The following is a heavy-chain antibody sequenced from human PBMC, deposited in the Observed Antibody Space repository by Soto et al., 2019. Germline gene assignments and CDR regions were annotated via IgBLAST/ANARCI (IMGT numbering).Heavy chain of an antibody. CDR2: ISYDGNNK. CDR1: GFTFTSYG. Sequence: QVQLVESGGGVVQPGTSLRLSCVPSGFTFTSYGMYWVRQAPGKGLEWVAVISYDGNNKYYADSVKGRFTISRDNAQNMLYLQMNSLRPEDTAVYYCAKDRGQKLVLNYGMDVWGQGTTVTVSS. J-gene: IGHJ6*02. D-gene: IGHD6-13*01. CDR3: AKDRGQKLVLNYGMDV. V-gene: IGHV3-30*18.